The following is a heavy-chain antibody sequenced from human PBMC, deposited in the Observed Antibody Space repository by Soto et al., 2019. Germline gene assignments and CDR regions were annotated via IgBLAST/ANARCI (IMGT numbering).Heavy chain of an antibody. D-gene: IGHD4-17*01. Sequence: QVQLQESGPGLVKPSQTLSLTCTVSGGSISSGDYYWSWIRQPPGKGLEWIGYIYYSGSTYYNPFLKSRVTISVATSKNQFSLKLSSVTAADTAVYYCARGGWTVFAFDIWGQGTMVTVSS. CDR2: IYYSGST. CDR3: ARGGWTVFAFDI. CDR1: GGSISSGDYY. V-gene: IGHV4-30-4*01. J-gene: IGHJ3*02.